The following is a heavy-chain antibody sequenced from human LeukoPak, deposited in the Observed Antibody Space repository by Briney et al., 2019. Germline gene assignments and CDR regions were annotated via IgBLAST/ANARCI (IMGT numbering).Heavy chain of an antibody. CDR3: ASKAYYYDSSGYYYPDY. CDR2: FDPEDGET. CDR1: GYTLTELS. D-gene: IGHD3-22*01. J-gene: IGHJ4*02. V-gene: IGHV1-24*01. Sequence: ASVKVSCKVSGYTLTELSMHWVRQAPGKGLEWMGGFDPEDGETIYAQKFQGRVTMTEDTSTDTAYMELSSLRSEDTAVYYCASKAYYYDSSGYYYPDYWGQGTLVTVSS.